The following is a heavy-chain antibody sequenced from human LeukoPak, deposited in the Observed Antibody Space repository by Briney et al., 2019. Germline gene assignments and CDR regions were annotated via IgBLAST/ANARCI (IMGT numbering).Heavy chain of an antibody. CDR2: IYTSGST. V-gene: IGHV4-61*02. J-gene: IGHJ5*01. Sequence: SETLSLTCTVSGGSISSGSYYWSWIRQPAGKGLEWIGRIYTSGSTNYDPSLKSRVTISVDTSKNQFSLKLSSVTAADTAVYYCVRDPDSSGQGTLVTVSS. CDR1: GGSISSGSYY. CDR3: VRDPDS.